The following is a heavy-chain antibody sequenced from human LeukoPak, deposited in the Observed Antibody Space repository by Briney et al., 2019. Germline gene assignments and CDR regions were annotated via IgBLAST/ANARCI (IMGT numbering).Heavy chain of an antibody. V-gene: IGHV3-30*04. CDR1: GFTFSSYA. CDR3: ARSSYCSSTSCYHSPFDC. J-gene: IGHJ4*02. CDR2: ISYDGSNK. D-gene: IGHD2-2*01. Sequence: PGRSLRLSCATSGFTFSSYAMHWVRQAPGKGLEWVAVISYDGSNKYYADSVKGRFTISRDNSKNTLYLQMNSLRAEDTAVYYCARSSYCSSTSCYHSPFDCWGQGTLVTVSS.